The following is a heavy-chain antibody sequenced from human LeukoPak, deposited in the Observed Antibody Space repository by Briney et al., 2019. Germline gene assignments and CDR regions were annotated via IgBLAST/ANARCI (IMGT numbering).Heavy chain of an antibody. J-gene: IGHJ4*02. V-gene: IGHV4-39*07. D-gene: IGHD6-13*01. CDR1: GGSISSSSFH. Sequence: IPPETLSLTCTVSGGSISSSSFHWGWIRQPPGKGLEWIGSFSYLGITYYNPSLKSRVTISVDTSKNHFSLKLTSVTAADTAVYYCARGWQLVPDYWGQGTLVTVSS. CDR3: ARGWQLVPDY. CDR2: FSYLGIT.